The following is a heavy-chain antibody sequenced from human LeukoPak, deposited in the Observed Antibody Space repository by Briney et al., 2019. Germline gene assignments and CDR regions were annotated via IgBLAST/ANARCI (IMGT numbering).Heavy chain of an antibody. D-gene: IGHD6-19*01. Sequence: SQTLSLTCATSGDCVSGNSAAWNWIRQSPSRGLEWLGRTYYRSKWYNDYAVSVKSRITINPDTSKNQFSLQLNSVTPEDTAVYYCARHSGWQTDAFDIWGQGTMVTVSS. CDR2: TYYRSKWYN. J-gene: IGHJ3*02. V-gene: IGHV6-1*01. CDR1: GDCVSGNSAA. CDR3: ARHSGWQTDAFDI.